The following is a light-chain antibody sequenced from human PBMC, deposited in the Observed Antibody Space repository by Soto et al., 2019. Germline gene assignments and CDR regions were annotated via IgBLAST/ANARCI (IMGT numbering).Light chain of an antibody. Sequence: EIVLTQSPATLSLSPGERATLSCRASQSVSSYLAWYQQKPGQAPRLLIYDASNRATGIPARFSGSGSGTDFTLTISSLEPEDFAVYYCQQRCKWPPFGGGTKVEIK. CDR1: QSVSSY. V-gene: IGKV3-11*01. CDR3: QQRCKWPP. CDR2: DAS. J-gene: IGKJ4*01.